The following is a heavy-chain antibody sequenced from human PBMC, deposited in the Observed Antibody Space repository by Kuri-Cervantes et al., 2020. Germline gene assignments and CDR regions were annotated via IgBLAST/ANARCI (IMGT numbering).Heavy chain of an antibody. CDR2: ISSSGSTI. D-gene: IGHD6-19*01. J-gene: IGHJ4*02. CDR1: GFTFSDYY. CDR3: AKDGQWPIDY. Sequence: LSLTCAASGFTFSDYYMSWIRQAPGKGLEWVSYISSSGSTIHYADSVKGRFTISRDNAKNSLYLQMNSLRAEDTAVYYCAKDGQWPIDYWGQGTLVTVSS. V-gene: IGHV3-11*04.